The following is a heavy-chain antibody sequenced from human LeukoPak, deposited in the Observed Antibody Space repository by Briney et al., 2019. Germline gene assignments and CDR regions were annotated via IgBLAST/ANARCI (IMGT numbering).Heavy chain of an antibody. J-gene: IGHJ5*02. Sequence: SGTLSLTCAVSGGSISSSNWWSWVRQPPGKGLEWIGEIYHSGSTNFNPSLKSRVTLLVEQFKNQFSLKLSSVTGPDTAVYYCASSRECIATAGFNWFDPWGQGTLVTVSS. CDR3: ASSRECIATAGFNWFDP. CDR1: GGSISSSNW. CDR2: IYHSGST. D-gene: IGHD6-13*01. V-gene: IGHV4-4*02.